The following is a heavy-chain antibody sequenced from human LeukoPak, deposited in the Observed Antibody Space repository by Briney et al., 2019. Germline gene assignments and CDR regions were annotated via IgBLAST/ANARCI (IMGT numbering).Heavy chain of an antibody. CDR2: ISSSSSYI. Sequence: PGGSLRLSCAASGFTFSSYSMNWVRQAPGKGLEWVSSISSSSSYIYYADSVKGRFTISRDNAKNPLYLQMNSLRAEDTAVYYCARGGVAAAGIDVYWGQGTPVTVSS. J-gene: IGHJ4*02. D-gene: IGHD6-13*01. CDR1: GFTFSSYS. V-gene: IGHV3-21*01. CDR3: ARGGVAAAGIDVY.